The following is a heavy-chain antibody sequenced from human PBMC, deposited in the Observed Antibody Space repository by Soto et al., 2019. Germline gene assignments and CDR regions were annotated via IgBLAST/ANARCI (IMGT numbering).Heavy chain of an antibody. D-gene: IGHD6-13*01. J-gene: IGHJ6*02. CDR3: ARARSSSWYYYYGMDV. Sequence: QVQLVQSGAEVKKPGSSVKVSCTASGGTFSSYAISWVRQAPGQGLEWMGGIIPIFGTANYAQKFQGRVTITADESTSTAYMELSSLRSEDTAVYYCARARSSSWYYYYGMDVWGQGTTVTVSS. CDR2: IIPIFGTA. CDR1: GGTFSSYA. V-gene: IGHV1-69*12.